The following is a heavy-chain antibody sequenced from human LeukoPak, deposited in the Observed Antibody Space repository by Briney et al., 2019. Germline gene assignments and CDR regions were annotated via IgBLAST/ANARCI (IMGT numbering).Heavy chain of an antibody. CDR1: GVTFSDSS. V-gene: IGHV3-73*01. CDR2: IRSKANSYST. CDR3: TNYGDSPFKY. J-gene: IGHJ4*02. Sequence: PGGTLRLSCAASGVTFSDSSMHWVRQPSGKGLEWVGRIRSKANSYSTAYAATVDARFIISREGSKNMAHLQMNTLKTAVSSWDNCTNYGDSPFKYWGQGPLVIVSS. D-gene: IGHD4-17*01.